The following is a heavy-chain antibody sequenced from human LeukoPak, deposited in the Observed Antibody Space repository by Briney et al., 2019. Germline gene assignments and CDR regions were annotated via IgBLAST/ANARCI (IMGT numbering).Heavy chain of an antibody. V-gene: IGHV1-2*02. J-gene: IGHJ5*02. CDR3: ARGYYDILTGSDGGNWFDP. D-gene: IGHD3-9*01. Sequence: ASVMVSCKASGYTFTGYYMHWVRQAPGQGLEWMGWINPNSGGTHYAQKFQGRVTMTRDTSISTAYMELSRLRSDDTAVYYCARGYYDILTGSDGGNWFDPWGQGTLVTVSS. CDR1: GYTFTGYY. CDR2: INPNSGGT.